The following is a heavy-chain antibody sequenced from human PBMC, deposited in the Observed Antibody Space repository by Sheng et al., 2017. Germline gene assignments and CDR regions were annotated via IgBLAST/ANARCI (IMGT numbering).Heavy chain of an antibody. Sequence: EVQLVESGGGLVQPGGTLRLSCAASGFTFSSYGMSWVRQAPGKGLEWVSGISGSGVSTYYADSVKGRFTISRDNSKNTLSLQMNSLRAEDTAAYYCAKVGSSGYYPYSFDYWGQGTLVTVSS. V-gene: IGHV3-23*04. CDR2: ISGSGVST. D-gene: IGHD3-22*01. CDR3: AKVGSSGYYPYSFDY. CDR1: GFTFSSYG. J-gene: IGHJ4*02.